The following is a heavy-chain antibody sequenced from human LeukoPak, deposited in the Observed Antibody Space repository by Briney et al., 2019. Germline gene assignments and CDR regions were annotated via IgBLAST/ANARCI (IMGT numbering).Heavy chain of an antibody. V-gene: IGHV1-69*04. CDR1: GGTFSSYA. D-gene: IGHD1-26*01. Sequence: SVKVSCKASGGTFSSYAISWVRQAPGQGLEWMGRIIPILGIANYAQKFQGRVTITADKSTSTAYMELSSLRSEDTAVYYCAREGMEWELAFDCWGQGTLVTVSS. J-gene: IGHJ4*02. CDR2: IIPILGIA. CDR3: AREGMEWELAFDC.